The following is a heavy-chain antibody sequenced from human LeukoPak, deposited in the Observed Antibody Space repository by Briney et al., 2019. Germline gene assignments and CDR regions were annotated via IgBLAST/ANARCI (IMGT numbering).Heavy chain of an antibody. J-gene: IGHJ4*02. CDR2: MNPNSGNT. CDR3: ARGRKRGYCSSTSCYDFDY. V-gene: IGHV1-8*01. D-gene: IGHD2-2*01. CDR1: GYTFTSYD. Sequence: ASVKVSCKASGYTFTSYDINWVRQATGQGLEWMGWMNPNSGNTGYAQKFQGRVTMTRNTSISTAYMELSSLRSEDTAVYYCARGRKRGYCSSTSCYDFDYWGQGTLVTVSS.